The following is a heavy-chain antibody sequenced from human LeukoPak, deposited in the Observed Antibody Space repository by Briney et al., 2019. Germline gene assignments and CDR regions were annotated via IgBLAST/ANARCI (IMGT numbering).Heavy chain of an antibody. D-gene: IGHD2-2*01. CDR1: GYTFTSYY. CDR2: INPSGDST. V-gene: IGHV1-46*01. Sequence: ASVKVSCKASGYTFTSYYMHWVRQAPGQGLEWMGIINPSGDSTSYAQKFQGRVTMTRDMSTSTVYMELSSLRSEDTAVYYCARDYCSSTSCYYAFDYWGQGTLVTVSS. J-gene: IGHJ4*02. CDR3: ARDYCSSTSCYYAFDY.